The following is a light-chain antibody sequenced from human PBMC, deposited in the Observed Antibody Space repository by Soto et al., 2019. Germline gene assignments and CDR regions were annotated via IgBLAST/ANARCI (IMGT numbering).Light chain of an antibody. J-gene: IGKJ1*01. Sequence: EIVLTQSPGTLSVSPGERATLSCRASQSVSGSYLAWYQQKPGQAPRLLIYGASFRATGIPDRFSGSGSGTDFTLTSSRLEPEDFAVYFCHHYGSAPETFGQGTKVEIK. CDR2: GAS. CDR3: HHYGSAPET. V-gene: IGKV3-20*01. CDR1: QSVSGSY.